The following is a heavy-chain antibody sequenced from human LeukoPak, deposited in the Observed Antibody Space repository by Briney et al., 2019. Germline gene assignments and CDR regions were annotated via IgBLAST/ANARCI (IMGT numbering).Heavy chain of an antibody. CDR1: GFTFSDYY. J-gene: IGHJ4*02. CDR2: ISSSGRTI. V-gene: IGHV3-11*04. CDR3: ARALTTLTYEGY. D-gene: IGHD1-1*01. Sequence: GGSLRLSCAASGFTFSDYYMSWIRQAPGKGLEWVSYISSSGRTIYYADSVKGRFTVSRDNAKDSLYLQMNSLRAEDTAVYYCARALTTLTYEGYWGQGTLVTVSS.